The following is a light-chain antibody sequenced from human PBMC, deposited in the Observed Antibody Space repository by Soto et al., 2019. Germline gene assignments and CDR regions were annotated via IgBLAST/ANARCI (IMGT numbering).Light chain of an antibody. V-gene: IGLV2-14*01. CDR1: SSDVGGYDY. J-gene: IGLJ2*01. Sequence: ALTQPASVSGSPGQSITISCTGTSSDVGGYDYVSWFQQYPGKAPSLMLYDVYRRPSGVSYRFSGSKSGNTASLTISGLQAEDEADYYCSSYTTTSTVVFGGGTKLTVL. CDR2: DVY. CDR3: SSYTTTSTVV.